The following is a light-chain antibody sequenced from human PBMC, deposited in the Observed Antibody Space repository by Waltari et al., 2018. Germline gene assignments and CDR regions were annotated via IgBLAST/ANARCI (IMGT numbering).Light chain of an antibody. J-gene: IGLJ3*02. CDR3: TSFTRAKTWV. Sequence: SALTPPASVSGSPRQPITTPRTGTGRAIVAFIFVSRYQQHSGKAPRLIIFGVSDRPSGISNRFSGSKSGNTASLTISGLQAEDEADYYCTSFTRAKTWVFGGGTKVTVL. V-gene: IGLV2-14*03. CDR2: GVS. CDR1: GRAIVAFIF.